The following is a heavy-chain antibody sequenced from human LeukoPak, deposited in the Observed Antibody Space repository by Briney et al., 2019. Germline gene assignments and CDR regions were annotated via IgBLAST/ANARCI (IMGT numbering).Heavy chain of an antibody. CDR2: IIPIFGTA. CDR1: GGTFNNYG. D-gene: IGHD2-2*01. CDR3: AKDRFGCSSTSCYSLDY. V-gene: IGHV1-69*01. Sequence: ASVKVSCKASGGTFNNYGINWVRQAPGQGLEWMGGIIPIFGTAYYVQKFQGKITITADESTSTAYMELSSLRSEDTAVYYCAKDRFGCSSTSCYSLDYWGQGTLVTVSS. J-gene: IGHJ4*02.